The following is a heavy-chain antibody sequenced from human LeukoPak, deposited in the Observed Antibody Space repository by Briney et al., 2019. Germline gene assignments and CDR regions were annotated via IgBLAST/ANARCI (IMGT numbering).Heavy chain of an antibody. Sequence: SETLSLTCTVSGGSISSSSYYWGWIRQPPGKGLEWIGSIYYSGSTYYNPSLKSRVTISVDTSKNQFSLKLSSVTAADTAVYYCASPPGIAAAGDYFDCWGQGTLVTVSS. CDR3: ASPPGIAAAGDYFDC. V-gene: IGHV4-39*07. CDR2: IYYSGST. D-gene: IGHD6-13*01. J-gene: IGHJ4*02. CDR1: GGSISSSSYY.